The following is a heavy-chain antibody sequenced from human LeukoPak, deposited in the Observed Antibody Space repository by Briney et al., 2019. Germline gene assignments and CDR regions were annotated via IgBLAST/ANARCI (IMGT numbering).Heavy chain of an antibody. CDR1: GYTFTSYG. Sequence: ASVKVSCKASGYTFTSYGISWVRQAPGQGLEWMGWISAYNGNTNYAQKLQGRVTMTTDTSTSTAYMELRSLRSDDTAVYYYASGRCSSTSCPFDYWGQGTLVTVSS. CDR2: ISAYNGNT. D-gene: IGHD2-2*01. CDR3: ASGRCSSTSCPFDY. J-gene: IGHJ4*02. V-gene: IGHV1-18*04.